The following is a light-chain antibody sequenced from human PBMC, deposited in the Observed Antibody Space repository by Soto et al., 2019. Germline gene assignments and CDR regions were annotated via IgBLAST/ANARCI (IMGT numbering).Light chain of an antibody. Sequence: FFSTRRIVSSYLAWYQQRPGQAPRLLIYGASTRATGVPARFSGSGSGTDFTLTISSLKPEDFAVYYCQQYKIWQYTFGQGTHVEIK. CDR1: RIVSSY. V-gene: IGKV3D-15*01. CDR3: QQYKIWQYT. CDR2: GAS. J-gene: IGKJ2*01.